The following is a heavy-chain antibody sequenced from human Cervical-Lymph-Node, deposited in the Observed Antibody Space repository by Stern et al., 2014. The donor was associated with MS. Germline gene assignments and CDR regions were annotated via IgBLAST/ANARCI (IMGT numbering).Heavy chain of an antibody. CDR2: INPSGGST. V-gene: IGHV1-46*01. CDR1: GYTFTSYY. CDR3: ARADYYDSSGYYYAAEYFQH. D-gene: IGHD3-22*01. J-gene: IGHJ1*01. Sequence: QVQLVQSGAEVKKPGASVKVSCKASGYTFTSYYMHWVRQAPGQGLEWMGIINPSGGSTSYAQKFQGRVTMTRDTSTSTVYMELSSLRSEDTAVYYCARADYYDSSGYYYAAEYFQHWGQGTLVTVSS.